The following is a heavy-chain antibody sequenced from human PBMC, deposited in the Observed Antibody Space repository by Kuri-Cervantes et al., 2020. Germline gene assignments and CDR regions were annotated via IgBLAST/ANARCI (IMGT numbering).Heavy chain of an antibody. Sequence: GSLRLSCTVSGGSISSYYWSWIRQPPGKGLEWIGYIYYSGSTNYNPSLKSRVTISVDTSKNQFSLKLSSVTAADTAVYYCARGGGYYDFWSGYSPYYYYMDVWGKGTTVTVSS. V-gene: IGHV4-59*13. CDR2: IYYSGST. CDR1: GGSISSYY. J-gene: IGHJ6*03. D-gene: IGHD3-3*01. CDR3: ARGGGYYDFWSGYSPYYYYMDV.